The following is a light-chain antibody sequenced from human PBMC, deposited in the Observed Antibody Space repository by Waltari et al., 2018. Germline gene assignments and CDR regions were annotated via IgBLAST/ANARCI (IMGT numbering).Light chain of an antibody. CDR1: HSIIKY. CDR3: QQSYTNPFA. V-gene: IGKV1-39*01. CDR2: SAS. Sequence: DIQMTQSPSSLSASVGDTVSITCWASHSIIKYLNWYQVRSGRAPKLLIHSASTLQGGVPSRFIGSGSETDFTLTITNLQPEDFATYYCQQSYTNPFAFGPGTRVD. J-gene: IGKJ3*01.